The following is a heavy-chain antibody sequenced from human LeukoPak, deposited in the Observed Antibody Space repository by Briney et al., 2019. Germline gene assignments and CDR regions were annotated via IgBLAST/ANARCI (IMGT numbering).Heavy chain of an antibody. D-gene: IGHD2-21*02. CDR1: GGSFSGYY. J-gene: IGHJ4*02. V-gene: IGHV4-34*01. CDR2: INHSGST. Sequence: SETLSLTCAVYGGSFSGYYWSWIRQPPGKGLEWIGEINHSGSTNYNPSLKSRVTISVDTSKNQFSLKLSSVTAADTAVYYCAGHPLLAVTAGDYWGQGTLVTVSS. CDR3: AGHPLLAVTAGDY.